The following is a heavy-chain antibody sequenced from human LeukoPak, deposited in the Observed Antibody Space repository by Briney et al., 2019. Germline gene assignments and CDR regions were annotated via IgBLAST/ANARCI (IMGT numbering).Heavy chain of an antibody. CDR2: IIPIFGTA. Sequence: SVKVSCKASGGTFSSYAISWVRQAPGQGLEWMGGIIPIFGTANYAQKFQGRVTITADESTSTAYMELSSLRSEDTAVYYCAFGWDYDSSGYYFGEDYWGQGTLVTVSS. CDR1: GGTFSSYA. D-gene: IGHD3-22*01. CDR3: AFGWDYDSSGYYFGEDY. J-gene: IGHJ4*02. V-gene: IGHV1-69*01.